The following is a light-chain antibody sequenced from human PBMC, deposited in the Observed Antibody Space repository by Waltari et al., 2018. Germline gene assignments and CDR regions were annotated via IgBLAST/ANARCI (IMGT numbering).Light chain of an antibody. CDR1: QSISSW. CDR2: RVS. Sequence: DIQMTQSPSTLSVSVGDRVTITRRAKQSISSWLAWYQQKPGKAPKLLIYRVSSTESGVPSRFSGSGSGTEFTLTISSLEPDDFATYYCQQYDSYAYTFGQGTKLEIK. J-gene: IGKJ2*01. V-gene: IGKV1-5*03. CDR3: QQYDSYAYT.